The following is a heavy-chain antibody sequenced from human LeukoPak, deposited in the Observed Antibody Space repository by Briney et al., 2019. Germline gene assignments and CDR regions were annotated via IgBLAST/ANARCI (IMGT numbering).Heavy chain of an antibody. V-gene: IGHV3-48*01. CDR2: ISTSSSTI. CDR3: ARDLGLDGD. Sequence: PGGSLRLSCVASGFIFSTYSMNWVRQAPGEGLEWVSYISTSSSTIYYADSVKGRFTISRDNAKNSLYLQMSSLRAEDTAVYYCARDLGLDGDWGQGTLVTVSS. D-gene: IGHD2-2*03. CDR1: GFIFSTYS. J-gene: IGHJ4*02.